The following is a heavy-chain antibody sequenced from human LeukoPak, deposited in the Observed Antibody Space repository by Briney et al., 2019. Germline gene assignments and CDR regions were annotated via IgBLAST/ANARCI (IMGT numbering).Heavy chain of an antibody. CDR3: ARDPQDYGDYYYYYYMDV. Sequence: ASVKVSCKASGYTFTSYYMHWVRQAPGQGLEWMGIINPSGGSTSYAQKFQGRVTMTRDMSTSTVYMELSSLRSEDTAVYCCARDPQDYGDYYYYYYMDVWGKGTTVTASS. CDR1: GYTFTSYY. CDR2: INPSGGST. J-gene: IGHJ6*03. D-gene: IGHD4-17*01. V-gene: IGHV1-46*01.